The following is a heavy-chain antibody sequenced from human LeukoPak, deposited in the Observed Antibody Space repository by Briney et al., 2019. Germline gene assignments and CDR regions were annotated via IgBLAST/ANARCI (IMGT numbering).Heavy chain of an antibody. CDR2: ISAYNGNT. CDR1: GYTFTSYG. Sequence: ASVKVSCKASGYTFTSYGISWVRQAPGQGLEWLGWISAYNGNTNYAQKLQGRVTMTTDTSTSTAYMELRSLRSDDTAVYYCASAPWGACYGSGESNAFDIWGQGTMVTVSS. V-gene: IGHV1-18*01. J-gene: IGHJ3*02. CDR3: ASAPWGACYGSGESNAFDI. D-gene: IGHD3-10*01.